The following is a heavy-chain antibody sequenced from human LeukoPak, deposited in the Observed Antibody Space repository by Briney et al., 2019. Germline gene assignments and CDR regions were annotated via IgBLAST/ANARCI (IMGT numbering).Heavy chain of an antibody. V-gene: IGHV3-23*01. D-gene: IGHD1-26*01. Sequence: GGSLRLSCAASGFTFSSYAMSWVRQAPGKGLEWVSTISGSGGSTYYADSVKGRFTISRDNSKDTLYLQMNSLRAEDTAVYYCAKDLVGALYYFDYWGQGTLVTVSS. CDR3: AKDLVGALYYFDY. J-gene: IGHJ4*02. CDR1: GFTFSSYA. CDR2: ISGSGGST.